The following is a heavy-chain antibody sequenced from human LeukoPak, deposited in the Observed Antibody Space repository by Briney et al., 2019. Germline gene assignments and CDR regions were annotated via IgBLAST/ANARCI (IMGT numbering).Heavy chain of an antibody. CDR2: TNQDGSQK. J-gene: IGHJ4*02. D-gene: IGHD3-10*01. CDR1: GFIFSNYR. Sequence: PGGSLRLSCAACGFIFSNYRMTWVRQAPGKGLEWVANTNQDGSQKNYMDSVRGRFTISRDNAKSSLYLQMNSLRVDDTAVYFCLGSGSYTHWGQGTLVSVSS. V-gene: IGHV3-7*01. CDR3: LGSGSYTH.